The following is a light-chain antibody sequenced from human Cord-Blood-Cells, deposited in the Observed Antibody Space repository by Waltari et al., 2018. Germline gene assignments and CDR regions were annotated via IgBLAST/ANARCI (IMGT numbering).Light chain of an antibody. V-gene: IGKV1-39*01. CDR3: QQSYSTPPLVT. J-gene: IGKJ3*01. CDR2: AAS. Sequence: DIQMTQSPSSPSASVGDRVTITSRASQSISSYLNWYQQKPGKAPKLLIYAASSLQSGVPSRFSGSGSGTDFTLTISSLQPEDFTTYYCQQSYSTPPLVTSGPGTKVDI. CDR1: QSISSY.